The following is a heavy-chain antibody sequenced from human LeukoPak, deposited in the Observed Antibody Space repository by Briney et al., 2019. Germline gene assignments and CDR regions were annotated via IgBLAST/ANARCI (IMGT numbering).Heavy chain of an antibody. D-gene: IGHD3-3*01. J-gene: IGHJ4*02. CDR1: NDSITSYY. CDR3: ARGSRGYYGY. CDR2: IYYSGST. Sequence: SETLSLTCTVSNDSITSYYWSWIRQPPGKGLEYIGYIYYSGSTNYNPSLKSRVTISVDTSKNQFSLKLSSVTAADTAVYYCARGSRGYYGYWGQGTLVTVSP. V-gene: IGHV4-59*01.